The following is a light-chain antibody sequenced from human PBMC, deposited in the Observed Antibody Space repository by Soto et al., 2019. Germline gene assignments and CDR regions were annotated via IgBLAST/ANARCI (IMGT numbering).Light chain of an antibody. Sequence: EIVMTQSPATLSVSPGERATLSCRASQSVSSKLAWYQRKPGQAPRLLIYDASTRATGIPASFSGSGSGTDFTLTISRLEPEDFAVYYCQQYGSSGTFGQGTKVDI. CDR2: DAS. CDR1: QSVSSK. V-gene: IGKV3-15*01. CDR3: QQYGSSGT. J-gene: IGKJ1*01.